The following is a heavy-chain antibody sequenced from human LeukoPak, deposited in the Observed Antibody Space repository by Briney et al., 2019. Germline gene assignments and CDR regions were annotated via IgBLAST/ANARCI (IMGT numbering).Heavy chain of an antibody. CDR3: ARDRGEDYYGSGNYLRAFDI. Sequence: GGSLRLSCAASGFMFRSYSMNWVRQAPGQGLEWVSSISSSSSYIFYADSVKGRFTISRDNAKKSLSLQMNSLRAEDTAVYYCARDRGEDYYGSGNYLRAFDIWGQGTMVTVSS. CDR1: GFMFRSYS. J-gene: IGHJ3*02. D-gene: IGHD3-10*01. V-gene: IGHV3-21*01. CDR2: ISSSSSYI.